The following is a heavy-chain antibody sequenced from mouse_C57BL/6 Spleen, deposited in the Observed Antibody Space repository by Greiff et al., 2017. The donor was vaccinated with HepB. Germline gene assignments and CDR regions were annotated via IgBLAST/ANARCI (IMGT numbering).Heavy chain of an antibody. CDR2: IWSGGST. CDR3: ARKGLLRAMDY. D-gene: IGHD2-1*01. J-gene: IGHJ4*01. Sequence: QVQLKESGPGLVQPSQSLSITCTVSGFSLTSYGVHWVRQSPGKGLEWLGVIWSGGSTVYNAAFISRLSISKDNSKSQVFFKMNSLQADDTAIYYCARKGLLRAMDYWGQGTSVTVSS. CDR1: GFSLTSYG. V-gene: IGHV2-2*01.